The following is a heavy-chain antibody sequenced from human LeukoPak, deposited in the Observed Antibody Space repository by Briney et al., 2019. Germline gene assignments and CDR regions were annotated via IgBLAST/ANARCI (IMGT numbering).Heavy chain of an antibody. D-gene: IGHD2-21*02. Sequence: PGGSLRLSCAASGLTFTDYAMHWVRQAPGKGPEWVAVISYDGHNGYYVDSVKGRFTISRDNSKKTLYLQMNSLRVEDTAVYYCATSPAFCGGDCTFDYWGLGTLVTVSS. J-gene: IGHJ4*02. CDR2: ISYDGHNG. CDR3: ATSPAFCGGDCTFDY. V-gene: IGHV3-30*04. CDR1: GLTFTDYA.